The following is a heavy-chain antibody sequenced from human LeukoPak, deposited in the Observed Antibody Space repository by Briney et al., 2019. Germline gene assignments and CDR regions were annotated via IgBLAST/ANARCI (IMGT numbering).Heavy chain of an antibody. Sequence: ASLKVSCKASGYTFTTYYMHWVRQAPGQRLEWMGIINPSGGSTSYAQKFQGRVTMTRDTSTSTVYMELSSLRSEDTAVYYRARDLNPEIVATISPKYYYYYMDVWGKGATVTISS. D-gene: IGHD5-12*01. J-gene: IGHJ6*03. CDR1: GYTFTTYY. V-gene: IGHV1-46*01. CDR3: ARDLNPEIVATISPKYYYYYMDV. CDR2: INPSGGST.